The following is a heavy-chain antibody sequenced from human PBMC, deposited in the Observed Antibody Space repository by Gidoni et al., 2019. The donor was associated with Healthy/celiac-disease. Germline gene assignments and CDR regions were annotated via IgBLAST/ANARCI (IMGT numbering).Heavy chain of an antibody. CDR2: IIPMLNET. Sequence: QAPGQGLEWMGRIIPMLNETKTAQRFHGRLTITADKSTSTAYMDLGSLLSEDTAVYFCANERASYHPDXFXVWGQGTVVTVSA. CDR3: ANERASYHPDXFXV. V-gene: IGHV1-69*02. D-gene: IGHD1-1*01. J-gene: IGHJ3*01.